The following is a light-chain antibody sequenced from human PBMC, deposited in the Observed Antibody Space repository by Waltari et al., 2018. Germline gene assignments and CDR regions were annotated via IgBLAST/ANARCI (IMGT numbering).Light chain of an antibody. Sequence: QSVLTHPPSVSGAPRQWLTISCTGSPAHNGAGYYVHWYQQFPGTAPKLLIHGNNHRPSGVPDRFSGSKSDTSASLAITGLQAEDEADYYCQSYDSSLSGYVFGTGTKVTVL. CDR1: PAHNGAGYY. J-gene: IGLJ1*01. V-gene: IGLV1-40*01. CDR3: QSYDSSLSGYV. CDR2: GNN.